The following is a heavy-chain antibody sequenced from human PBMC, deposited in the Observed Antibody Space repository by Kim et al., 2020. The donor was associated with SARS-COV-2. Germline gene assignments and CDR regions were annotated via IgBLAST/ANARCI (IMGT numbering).Heavy chain of an antibody. CDR1: GVSISGDY. J-gene: IGHJ4*02. Sequence: SETLSLTCNVSGVSISGDYWSWIRPTPEKGLQWIASISYAGTMSYNPSLKSRVTISVDTSKNQVSLKLSSVTAADTAMYYCARHLSGSGAFYTVGYWGQG. D-gene: IGHD3-10*01. CDR3: ARHLSGSGAFYTVGY. V-gene: IGHV4-59*08. CDR2: ISYAGTM.